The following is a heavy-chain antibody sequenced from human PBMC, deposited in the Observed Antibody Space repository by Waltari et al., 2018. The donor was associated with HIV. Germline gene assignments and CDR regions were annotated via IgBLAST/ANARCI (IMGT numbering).Heavy chain of an antibody. Sequence: EVQLVESGGGVVKPGGSLRLSCEAPGSTFSIYSMNWVRQDPGKGLEWVSSISSSSMYIYYADSVKGRFTISRDNAKNSLYLQMNSLRAEDTAVYYCARDFWGGYYYGMDVWGQGTTVTVSS. J-gene: IGHJ6*02. CDR2: ISSSSMYI. CDR3: ARDFWGGYYYGMDV. D-gene: IGHD3-16*01. CDR1: GSTFSIYS. V-gene: IGHV3-21*01.